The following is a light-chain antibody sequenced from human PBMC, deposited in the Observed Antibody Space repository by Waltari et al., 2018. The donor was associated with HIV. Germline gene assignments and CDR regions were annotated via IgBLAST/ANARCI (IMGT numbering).Light chain of an antibody. J-gene: IGLJ3*02. Sequence: QPALTQPPSASGSPGQSVTISCTGTSSAVDSYKYVSWYQHHPGKVPKLMIYEVSKRPSGVPDRFSGSKSGNTASLTVAGLQTEDEADYYCSSYAGTILVFGGGTKLTVL. CDR2: EVS. CDR1: SSAVDSYKY. CDR3: SSYAGTILV. V-gene: IGLV2-8*01.